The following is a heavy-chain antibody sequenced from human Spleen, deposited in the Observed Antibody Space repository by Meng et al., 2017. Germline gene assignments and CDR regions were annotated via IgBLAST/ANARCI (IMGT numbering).Heavy chain of an antibody. CDR2: INHSGST. CDR1: GGSLSDYY. D-gene: IGHD4-11*01. Sequence: VQLQQWVAGLLKPSETLSLTCVVSGGSLSDYYWSWIRQPPGKGLEWIGEINHSGSTNYNPSLESRATISVDTSQNNLSLKLSSVTAADSAVYYCARGPTTMAHDFDYWGQGTLVTVSS. CDR3: ARGPTTMAHDFDY. V-gene: IGHV4-34*01. J-gene: IGHJ4*02.